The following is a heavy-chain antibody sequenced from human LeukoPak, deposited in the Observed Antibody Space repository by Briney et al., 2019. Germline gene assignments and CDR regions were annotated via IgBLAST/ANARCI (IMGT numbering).Heavy chain of an antibody. CDR2: IYTSGST. J-gene: IGHJ5*02. D-gene: IGHD3-3*01. V-gene: IGHV4-4*07. Sequence: SETLPLTCTVSGGSISSYYWSWIRQPAGKGLESIGRIYTSGSTNYNPSLRSRVTMSVDTSKNQFSLKLSSVTAADTAVYYCARGIAYYDFWSGYYTPYPNSNWFDPWGQGNLVTVSS. CDR1: GGSISSYY. CDR3: ARGIAYYDFWSGYYTPYPNSNWFDP.